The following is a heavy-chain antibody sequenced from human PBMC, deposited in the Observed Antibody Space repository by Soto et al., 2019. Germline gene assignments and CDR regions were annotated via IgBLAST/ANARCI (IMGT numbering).Heavy chain of an antibody. D-gene: IGHD1-20*01. CDR1: GSRFNLYY. CDR2: IDPNIGVT. CDR3: ARGATWYEH. V-gene: IGHV1-2*02. Sequence: QVHLVQSGAEVRKPGASVKVSCRASGSRFNLYYMHWVRQAPGDGLEWMVWIDPNIGVTHYAQRFQGRVTMTRDTSISTVYMELSSLTSDDTAIYYCARGATWYEHWGQGTLVSV. J-gene: IGHJ4*02.